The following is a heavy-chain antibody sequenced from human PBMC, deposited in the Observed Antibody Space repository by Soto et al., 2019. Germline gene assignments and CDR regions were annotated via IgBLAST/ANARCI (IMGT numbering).Heavy chain of an antibody. CDR2: ISSNGGST. CDR3: VKGPDYDILTGPFDY. J-gene: IGHJ4*02. V-gene: IGHV3-64D*06. Sequence: GGSLRLSCSASGFTFSSYAMHWVRQAPGKGLEYASAISSNGGSTYYADSVKGRFTISRDNSKNTLYLQMSSLRAEDTAVYYCVKGPDYDILTGPFDYWGQGTLVTVSS. D-gene: IGHD3-9*01. CDR1: GFTFSSYA.